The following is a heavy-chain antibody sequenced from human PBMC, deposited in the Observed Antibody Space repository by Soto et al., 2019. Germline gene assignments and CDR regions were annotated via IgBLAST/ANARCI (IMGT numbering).Heavy chain of an antibody. CDR1: GGTFSSYA. D-gene: IGHD5-12*01. J-gene: IGHJ5*02. V-gene: IGHV1-69*13. CDR2: IIPIFGTA. CDR3: ARDSGGYDFPWFDP. Sequence: GASVKVSCKASGGTFSSYAISWVRQAPGQGLEWMGGIIPIFGTANYAQKFQGRVTITADESTSTAYMELSSLRSEDTAVYYCARDSGGYDFPWFDPWGQGTLVTVSS.